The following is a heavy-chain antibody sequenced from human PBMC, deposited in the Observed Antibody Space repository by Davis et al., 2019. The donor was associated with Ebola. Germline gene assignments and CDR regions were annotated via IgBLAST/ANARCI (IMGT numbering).Heavy chain of an antibody. Sequence: PGGSLRLSCAASGFTFSAYYMSWIRQAPGKGLEWVSYVSSSGSTIYYADSVKGRFTITRDNAKNSLYLQMNSLRAEDTAVYYCARDGVVGANDGMDVWGQGTTVTVSS. CDR1: GFTFSAYY. J-gene: IGHJ6*02. V-gene: IGHV3-11*01. CDR3: ARDGVVGANDGMDV. CDR2: VSSSGSTI. D-gene: IGHD1-26*01.